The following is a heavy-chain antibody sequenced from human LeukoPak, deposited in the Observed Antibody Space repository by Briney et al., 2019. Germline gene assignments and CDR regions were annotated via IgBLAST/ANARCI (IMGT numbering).Heavy chain of an antibody. Sequence: GGSLRLSCAASGFTFSSYGMHWVRQAPGKGLEWVALIRYDENDKYYADSVKGRFTISRDDSKSIAYLQMNSLKTEDTAVYYCMVRGADYYYYMDVWGKGTTVTISS. J-gene: IGHJ6*03. D-gene: IGHD3-10*01. CDR2: IRYDENDK. V-gene: IGHV3-30*02. CDR3: MVRGADYYYYMDV. CDR1: GFTFSSYG.